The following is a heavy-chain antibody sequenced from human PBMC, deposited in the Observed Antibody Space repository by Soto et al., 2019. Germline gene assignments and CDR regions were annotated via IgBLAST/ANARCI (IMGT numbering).Heavy chain of an antibody. CDR3: ERERLRFLEWLNEY. CDR1: GFTFSSYS. J-gene: IGHJ4*02. D-gene: IGHD3-3*01. Sequence: GGSLRLSCAASGFTFSSYSMNWVRQAPGKGLEWVSYISSSSSTIYYADSVKGRFTISRDNAKNSLYLQMNSLTDEDTAVYYCERERLRFLEWLNEYWGQGPLVTVSS. V-gene: IGHV3-48*02. CDR2: ISSSSSTI.